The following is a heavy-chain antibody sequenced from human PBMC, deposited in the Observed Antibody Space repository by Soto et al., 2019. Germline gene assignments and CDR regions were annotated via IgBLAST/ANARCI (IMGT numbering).Heavy chain of an antibody. Sequence: GSLRLSCAAFGFTVSGKKYVAWVRQAPGKGLEWVSALYDLDGTYYADSVKGRFTTSSDSSRTTVYLQMNSLRPDDTAVYSCATWHLQEHAYDIWGQGTMVTVSS. CDR1: GFTVSGKKY. J-gene: IGHJ3*02. D-gene: IGHD1-1*01. V-gene: IGHV3-53*01. CDR2: LYDLDGT. CDR3: ATWHLQEHAYDI.